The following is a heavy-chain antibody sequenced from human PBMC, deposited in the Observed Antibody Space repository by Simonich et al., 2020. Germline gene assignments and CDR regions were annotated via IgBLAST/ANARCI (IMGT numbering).Heavy chain of an antibody. Sequence: QVQLVESGEGVVQPGRSLRLSCAASGFTFSSYAMHWVRQAPGKGLGWVAVISYDGSNKYYADSVKGRFTISRDNSKTTLYLQMNSLRAEDTAVYYCARDRNWGWFDPWGQGTLVTVSS. CDR1: GFTFSSYA. J-gene: IGHJ5*02. CDR3: ARDRNWGWFDP. CDR2: ISYDGSNK. D-gene: IGHD7-27*01. V-gene: IGHV3-30*07.